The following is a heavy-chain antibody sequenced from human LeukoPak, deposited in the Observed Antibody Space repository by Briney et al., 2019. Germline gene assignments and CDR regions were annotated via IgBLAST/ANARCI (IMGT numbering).Heavy chain of an antibody. V-gene: IGHV3-48*03. CDR2: ISSSGSTI. J-gene: IGHJ4*02. CDR1: GLAFGNYA. Sequence: GGSLRLSCAASGLAFGNYAMHWVRQAPGKGLEWVSYISSSGSTIYYADSVKGRFTISRDNAKNSLYLQMNSLRAEDTAVYYCARELALYFDYWGQGTLVTVSS. CDR3: ARELALYFDY. D-gene: IGHD1-1*01.